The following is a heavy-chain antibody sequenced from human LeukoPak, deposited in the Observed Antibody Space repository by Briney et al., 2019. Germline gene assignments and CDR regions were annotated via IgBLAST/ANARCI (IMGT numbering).Heavy chain of an antibody. V-gene: IGHV3-66*01. CDR2: IYSGGST. CDR1: GFSVSSNY. J-gene: IGHJ4*02. D-gene: IGHD2-2*01. CDR3: ARDSRSTPLDN. Sequence: GGSLRLSCAASGFSVSSNYMSWVRQAPGKGLEWVAVIYSGGSTNHADSVKGRFTISRDNSKNMLYLQMNSLRAEDTAVYYCARDSRSTPLDNWGQGTLVTVSS.